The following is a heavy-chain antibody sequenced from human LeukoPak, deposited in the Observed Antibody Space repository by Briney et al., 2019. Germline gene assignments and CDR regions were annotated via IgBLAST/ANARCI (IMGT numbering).Heavy chain of an antibody. D-gene: IGHD2-15*01. CDR1: GGTFSSYA. J-gene: IGHJ5*02. V-gene: IGHV1-69*06. CDR3: ARDSCSGGSFCNNWFDP. CDR2: IIPIFGTA. Sequence: GASVKVSCKASGGTFSSYAISWVRQAPGQGLGWMGGIIPIFGTANYAQKFQGRVTITADKSTSTAYMELSSLRSEDTAVYYCARDSCSGGSFCNNWFDPWGQGTLVTVSS.